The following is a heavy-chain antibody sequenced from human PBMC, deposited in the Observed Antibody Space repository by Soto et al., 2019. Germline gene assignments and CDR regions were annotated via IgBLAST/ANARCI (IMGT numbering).Heavy chain of an antibody. CDR1: GFTFSSYW. V-gene: IGHV3-7*01. Sequence: GGSLRLSCAASGFTFSSYWMSWVRQAPGKGLEWVANIKQDGSEKYYVDSVKGRFTISRDNAKNSLYLQMNSLRAEDTAVYYCARGGYYGSGSYYFVYWGQGTLVTVSS. J-gene: IGHJ4*02. CDR3: ARGGYYGSGSYYFVY. CDR2: IKQDGSEK. D-gene: IGHD3-10*01.